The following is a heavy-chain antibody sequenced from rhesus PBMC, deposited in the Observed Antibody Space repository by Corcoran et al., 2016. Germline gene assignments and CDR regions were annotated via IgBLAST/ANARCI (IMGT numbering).Heavy chain of an antibody. CDR2: INSGGGST. V-gene: IGHV3S25*01. D-gene: IGHD3-34*01. CDR3: AKVGDWGDYYVDY. J-gene: IGHJ4*01. CDR1: GFTFSSYW. Sequence: EVQLVESGGGLAKPGGSLRLSCAASGFTFSSYWMNWVRQAPGKGLGWVSAINSGGGSTYYADSVKGRFTISRDNSKNTLSLQMNSLRADDTAVYYCAKVGDWGDYYVDYWGQGVLVTVSS.